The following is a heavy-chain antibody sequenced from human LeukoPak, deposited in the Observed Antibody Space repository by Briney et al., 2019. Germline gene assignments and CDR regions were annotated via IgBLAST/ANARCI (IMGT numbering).Heavy chain of an antibody. CDR3: ARGADYNQYYYYYMDV. Sequence: SVKVSCKASGGTFSSYAISWVRQAPGQGLEWMGGIIPIFGTANYAQKFQGRVTITADESTSTAYMELSSLRSEDTAMYYCARGADYNQYYYYYMDVWGKGTTVTVSS. D-gene: IGHD4-11*01. V-gene: IGHV1-69*01. CDR2: IIPIFGTA. J-gene: IGHJ6*03. CDR1: GGTFSSYA.